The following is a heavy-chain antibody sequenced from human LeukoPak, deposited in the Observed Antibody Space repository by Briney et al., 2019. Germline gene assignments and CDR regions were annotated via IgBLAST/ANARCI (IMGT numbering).Heavy chain of an antibody. J-gene: IGHJ3*02. V-gene: IGHV1-69*04. CDR1: GGTFSSYA. Sequence: ASVKVSCKASGGTFSSYAISWVRQAPGQGLEWMGRIIPILGIANYAQKFQGRVTITADKSTSTAYMELSSLRSEDTAVYYCARANYYDSSGYGSDIWGQGTMVTVSS. CDR2: IIPILGIA. CDR3: ARANYYDSSGYGSDI. D-gene: IGHD3-22*01.